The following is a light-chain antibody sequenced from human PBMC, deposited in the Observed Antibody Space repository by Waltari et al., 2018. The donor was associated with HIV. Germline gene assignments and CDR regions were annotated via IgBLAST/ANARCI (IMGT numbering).Light chain of an antibody. V-gene: IGKV1-5*03. CDR2: KAS. J-gene: IGKJ2*01. CDR3: QQYNSYPYT. Sequence: DIQMTQPPSTLSASVGDRVTITCRASQSISSWLAWYQQKPGRAPKLLIYKASNLEGGVPSRFRGSGSGTEFTLTINSLQPDDFATYFCQQYNSYPYTFGQGTKLEI. CDR1: QSISSW.